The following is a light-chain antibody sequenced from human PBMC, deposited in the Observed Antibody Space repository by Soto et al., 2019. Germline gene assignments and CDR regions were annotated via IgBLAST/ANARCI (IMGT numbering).Light chain of an antibody. V-gene: IGKV3-11*01. CDR1: QSVSTY. J-gene: IGKJ1*01. CDR2: EAS. Sequence: EVVLTQSPATMSLYPGEGATLSCRASQSVSTYLAWYQQKPGQAPRLLIFEASKRATGIPDRISGSGSGTDLTLTISILEHEDSAVYYCQQRGHWPRTFGQGTKVEMK. CDR3: QQRGHWPRT.